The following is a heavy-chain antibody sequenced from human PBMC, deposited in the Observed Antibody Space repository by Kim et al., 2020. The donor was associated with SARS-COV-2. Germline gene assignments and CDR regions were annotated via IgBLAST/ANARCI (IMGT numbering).Heavy chain of an antibody. J-gene: IGHJ3*01. V-gene: IGHV3-43*02. CDR1: GFSFDDYG. CDR3: TKDYSFDV. Sequence: GGSLRLSCAGSGFSFDDYGMHWVRQPPGKGLEWVSSISGDGTNTYYADSVKGRFTISRDNTKNFLYMEMNSLRSEDTAFYYCTKDYSFDVWSQGTMVTVFS. D-gene: IGHD2-21*01. CDR2: ISGDGTNT.